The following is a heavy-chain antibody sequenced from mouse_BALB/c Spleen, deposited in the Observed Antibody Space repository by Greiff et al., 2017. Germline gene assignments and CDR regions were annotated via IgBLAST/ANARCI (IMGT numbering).Heavy chain of an antibody. V-gene: IGHV7-1*02. CDR2: SRNKANDYTT. D-gene: IGHD2-3*01. CDR1: GFTFSDFY. J-gene: IGHJ1*01. CDR3: ARDGGLYDGYWDWYFDV. Sequence: EVKLVESGGGLVQPGGSLRLSCATSGFTFSDFYMEWVRQPPGKRLEWIAASRNKANDYTTEYSASVKGRFIVSRDTSQSILYLQMNALRAEDTAIYYCARDGGLYDGYWDWYFDVWGAGTTVTVSS.